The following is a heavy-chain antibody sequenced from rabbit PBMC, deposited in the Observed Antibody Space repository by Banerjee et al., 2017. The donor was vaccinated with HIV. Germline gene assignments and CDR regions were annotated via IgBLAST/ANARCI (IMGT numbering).Heavy chain of an antibody. CDR1: GFSFSSSYY. CDR3: ARADAYSFGATAYTHPSYFDF. J-gene: IGHJ3*01. D-gene: IGHD2-1*01. CDR2: IYAGSSDSA. V-gene: IGHV1S40*01. Sequence: QSLEESGGGLVQPEGSLTLTCTASGFSFSSSYYMCWVRQAPGKGLEWIACIYAGSSDSAYYANWANGRFTISKTSSTTVTLQMTSLTAADTATYFCARADAYSFGATAYTHPSYFDFWGQGTLVTVS.